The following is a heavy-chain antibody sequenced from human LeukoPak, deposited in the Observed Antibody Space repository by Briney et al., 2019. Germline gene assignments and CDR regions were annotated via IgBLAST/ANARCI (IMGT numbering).Heavy chain of an antibody. J-gene: IGHJ4*02. V-gene: IGHV4-39*01. CDR2: IYYTGST. D-gene: IGHD3-10*01. Sequence: SETLSLTCTVSGGSISSSTYYWAWIRQPPGKGLEWIGTIYYTGSTYYNPSLKSRLTISVDTSKNQFSLKLSSVTAADTAVYYCARRGGSGSQSFDYWGQGTLVTAS. CDR3: ARRGGSGSQSFDY. CDR1: GGSISSSTYY.